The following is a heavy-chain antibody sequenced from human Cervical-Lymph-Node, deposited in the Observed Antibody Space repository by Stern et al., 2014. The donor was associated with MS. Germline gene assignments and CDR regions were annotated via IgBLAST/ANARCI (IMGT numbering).Heavy chain of an antibody. V-gene: IGHV4-4*02. CDR1: GGSISSSNL. D-gene: IGHD1-26*01. CDR2: SYHSGTT. CDR3: ARGSVGALDY. Sequence: QVQLQESGPGLVKPSGTLSLTCAVSGGSISSSNLWSWVRQPPGKGLAGIGKSYHSGTTNYIPSIKSGVTISVDKSKNKLTLKLSSVTAADTAVYYCARGSVGALDYWGQGTLVTVSS. J-gene: IGHJ4*02.